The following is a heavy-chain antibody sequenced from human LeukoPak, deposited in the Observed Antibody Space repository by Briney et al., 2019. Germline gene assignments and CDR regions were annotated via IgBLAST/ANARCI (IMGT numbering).Heavy chain of an antibody. Sequence: GGSLRLSCAASGFTFSRHAMSWVRQAPGKGLEWVSGINFSGGTKYYADSVKGRFTTSRDNFINTLYLQMNSLRVEDTAVYYCAKSDSSGSPYYFDYWGQGTLVTVSS. CDR2: INFSGGTK. J-gene: IGHJ4*02. CDR3: AKSDSSGSPYYFDY. V-gene: IGHV3-23*01. D-gene: IGHD6-19*01. CDR1: GFTFSRHA.